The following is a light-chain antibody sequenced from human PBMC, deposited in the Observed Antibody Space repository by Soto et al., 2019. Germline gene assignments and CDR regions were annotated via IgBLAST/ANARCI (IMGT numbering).Light chain of an antibody. CDR2: DVS. V-gene: IGLV2-14*01. Sequence: QSVLTQPASVSGSPGQSITISCTGTSSDIGRYNYVSWYQQHPGKAPKLMIYDVSNRPSGVSNRFSASKSGNTASLTISGLQAEDEADYYCSSYTSSSTLVIFGGGTKVTVL. J-gene: IGLJ2*01. CDR3: SSYTSSSTLVI. CDR1: SSDIGRYNY.